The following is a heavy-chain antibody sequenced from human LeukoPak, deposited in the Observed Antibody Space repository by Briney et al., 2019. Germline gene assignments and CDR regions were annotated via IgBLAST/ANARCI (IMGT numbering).Heavy chain of an antibody. CDR2: ISYDGSNK. CDR3: ARDRYGGNSWFGAFDI. D-gene: IGHD4-23*01. CDR1: GFTFCSYA. J-gene: IGHJ3*02. V-gene: IGHV3-30*04. Sequence: GRSLRLSCAASGFTFCSYAMHWVRQAPGKGLEWVAVISYDGSNKYYADSVKGRFTISRDNSKNTLYLQMNSLRAEDTAVYYCARDRYGGNSWFGAFDIWGQGTMVTVSS.